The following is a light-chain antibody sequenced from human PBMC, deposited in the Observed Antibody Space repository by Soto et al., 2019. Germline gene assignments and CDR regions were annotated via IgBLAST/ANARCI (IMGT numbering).Light chain of an antibody. Sequence: DISMTQSPSSMSASVGDRITLPCRASQSISSWLAWYQQKPGKAPKLLIYKASSLESGVPSRFSGSGSGTEFTLTISSLQPDDFATYYCQQYNSYWTFGQGTKVDIK. CDR2: KAS. CDR1: QSISSW. CDR3: QQYNSYWT. J-gene: IGKJ1*01. V-gene: IGKV1-5*03.